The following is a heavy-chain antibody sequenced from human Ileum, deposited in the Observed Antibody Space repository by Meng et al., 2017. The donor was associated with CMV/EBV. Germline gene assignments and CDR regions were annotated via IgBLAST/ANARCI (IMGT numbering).Heavy chain of an antibody. CDR1: GFTFSGSA. V-gene: IGHV3-73*01. CDR2: IRSKANRYAT. Sequence: GESLKISCAASGFTFSGSAMHWVRQASGKGLEWVGRIRSKANRYATAYAASVKGRFTISRDDSKNTAYLQMNSLKTEDTAVYYCTTQDIVVVVANGMDVWGQGTTVTVSS. J-gene: IGHJ6*02. D-gene: IGHD2-15*01. CDR3: TTQDIVVVVANGMDV.